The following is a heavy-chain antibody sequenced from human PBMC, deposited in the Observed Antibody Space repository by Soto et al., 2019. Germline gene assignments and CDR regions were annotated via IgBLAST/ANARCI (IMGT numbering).Heavy chain of an antibody. Sequence: GGSLRLSCAASGFTFSSYWMSWVRQAPGKGLEWVANIKQDGSEKYYVDSVKGRFTISRDNAKNSLYLQMNSLRAEDTAVYYCARDGGGLGYCSSTSCYGEANYYYGMDVWGQGTTVTVSS. V-gene: IGHV3-7*01. CDR2: IKQDGSEK. CDR1: GFTFSSYW. J-gene: IGHJ6*02. CDR3: ARDGGGLGYCSSTSCYGEANYYYGMDV. D-gene: IGHD2-2*01.